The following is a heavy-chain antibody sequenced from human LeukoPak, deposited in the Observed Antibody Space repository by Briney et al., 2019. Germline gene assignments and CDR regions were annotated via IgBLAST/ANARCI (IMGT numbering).Heavy chain of an antibody. CDR1: GYTFTSHA. J-gene: IGHJ3*02. V-gene: IGHV7-4-1*02. D-gene: IGHD3-22*01. CDR2: INTNTGNP. Sequence: GASVKVSCKASGYTFTSHAMNWVRQAPGQGLEWMGWINTNTGNPTYAQGFTGRFVFSLDTSVSTAYLQISSLKAEDTAVYYCAREYDSSGYYFSDAFDIWGQGTMVTVSS. CDR3: AREYDSSGYYFSDAFDI.